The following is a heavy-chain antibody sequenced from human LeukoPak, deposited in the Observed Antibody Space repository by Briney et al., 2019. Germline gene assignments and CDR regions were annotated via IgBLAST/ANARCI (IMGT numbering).Heavy chain of an antibody. V-gene: IGHV4-59*01. J-gene: IGHJ4*02. CDR3: ARGGGPLAARLPFDY. CDR2: IYYSVST. CDR1: GGSISSYY. D-gene: IGHD3-10*01. Sequence: SETLSLTCTVSGGSISSYYWSWIRQPPGKGLEWIGYIYYSVSTNYNPSLKSRVTISVDTSKNQFSLKLSSVTAADTAVYYCARGGGPLAARLPFDYWGQGTLVTVSS.